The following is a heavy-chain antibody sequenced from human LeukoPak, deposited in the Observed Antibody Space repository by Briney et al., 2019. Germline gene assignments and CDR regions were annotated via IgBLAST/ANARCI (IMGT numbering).Heavy chain of an antibody. Sequence: GGSLRLSCAASGFTFDDYAMHWVRQAPGKGLEWVSGITGRSEHIDYSDSVKGRFTISRDSAKNSLNLQMNSLRTEDTAFYYCAKAATRFDPFDSWGQGTLVAVSS. V-gene: IGHV3-9*01. CDR3: AKAATRFDPFDS. J-gene: IGHJ4*02. CDR1: GFTFDDYA. D-gene: IGHD3-9*01. CDR2: ITGRSEHI.